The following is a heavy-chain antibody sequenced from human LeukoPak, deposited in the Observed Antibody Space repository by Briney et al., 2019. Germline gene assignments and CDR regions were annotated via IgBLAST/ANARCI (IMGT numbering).Heavy chain of an antibody. Sequence: SETLSLTCTVSGGSINSYYWSWIRQPPGKGLEWIGYIYYSGSTNYNPSLKSRVTISVDTSKNQFSLKLSSVTAADTAVYYCARGRWSGNSKWHFQHWGQGTLVTVSS. CDR2: IYYSGST. D-gene: IGHD4-23*01. J-gene: IGHJ1*01. CDR1: GGSINSYY. V-gene: IGHV4-59*12. CDR3: ARGRWSGNSKWHFQH.